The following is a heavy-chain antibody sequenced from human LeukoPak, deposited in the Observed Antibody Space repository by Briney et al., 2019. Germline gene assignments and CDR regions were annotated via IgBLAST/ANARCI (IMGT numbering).Heavy chain of an antibody. CDR1: GGSISSHY. V-gene: IGHV4-59*11. Sequence: SETLSLTCTVSGGSISSHYWSWIRQPSGKGLEWIGYIYYSGSTNYNPSLKSRVTISVDTSKNQFSLKLSSVTAADTAVYYCARVGAARGGLDYWGQGTLVTVSS. D-gene: IGHD5-12*01. J-gene: IGHJ4*02. CDR2: IYYSGST. CDR3: ARVGAARGGLDY.